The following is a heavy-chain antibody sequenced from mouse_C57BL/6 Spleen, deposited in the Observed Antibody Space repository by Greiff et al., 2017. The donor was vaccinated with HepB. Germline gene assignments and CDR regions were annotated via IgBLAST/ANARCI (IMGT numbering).Heavy chain of an antibody. V-gene: IGHV1-81*01. Sequence: VKLMESGAELARPGASVKLSCKASGYTFTSYGISWVKQRTGQGLEWIGEIYPRSGNTYYNEKFKGKATLTADKSSSTAYMELRSLTSEDSAVYFCARPLYYGSSYVYYFDYWGQGTTLTVSS. CDR2: IYPRSGNT. CDR1: GYTFTSYG. J-gene: IGHJ2*01. CDR3: ARPLYYGSSYVYYFDY. D-gene: IGHD1-1*01.